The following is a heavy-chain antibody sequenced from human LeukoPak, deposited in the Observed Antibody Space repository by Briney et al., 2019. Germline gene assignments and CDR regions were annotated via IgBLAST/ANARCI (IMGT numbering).Heavy chain of an antibody. Sequence: GGSLRLSCAASGFTFSSYSMNWVRQAPGKGLEGGSSISSSSSYIYYADSVKGRFTLSRDNAKNSLYLQMNSLRAEDTAVYYCARQYYDFWSGYYGTFDYWGQGTLVTVSS. CDR2: ISSSSSYI. CDR3: ARQYYDFWSGYYGTFDY. J-gene: IGHJ4*02. CDR1: GFTFSSYS. D-gene: IGHD3-3*01. V-gene: IGHV3-21*01.